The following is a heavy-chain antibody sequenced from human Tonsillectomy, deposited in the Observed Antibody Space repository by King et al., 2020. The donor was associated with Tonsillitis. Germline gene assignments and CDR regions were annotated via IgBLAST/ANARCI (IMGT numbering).Heavy chain of an antibody. J-gene: IGHJ6*02. CDR1: GFTFGNFG. D-gene: IGHD3-10*01. CDR2: IAYDGSNK. Sequence: VQLVESGGGVVQPGRSLRLSCAASGFTFGNFGMHWVRQAPGKGLEWVAVIAYDGSNKYYAESVKGRFTISRDNSKNTLYLQMNSLRAEETAVYYCAKEGGSGSYFFIQNYYSYGMDIWGQGATVTVSS. CDR3: AKEGGSGSYFFIQNYYSYGMDI. V-gene: IGHV3-30*18.